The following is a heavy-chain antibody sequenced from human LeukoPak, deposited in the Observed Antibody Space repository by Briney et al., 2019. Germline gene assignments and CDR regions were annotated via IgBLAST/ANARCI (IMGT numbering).Heavy chain of an antibody. CDR1: GFTVSSNY. J-gene: IGHJ4*02. V-gene: IGHV3-53*01. CDR3: ARDWSHRCFDY. CDR2: IYAGGST. Sequence: TGGSLRLSCAASGFTVSSNYMSWVRQAPGKGLEWVSVIYAGGSTYYADSVKGRFTISRDNSKNTLYLQMNSLRAEDTAVYYCARDWSHRCFDYWGQGTLVTGSS. D-gene: IGHD3-3*01.